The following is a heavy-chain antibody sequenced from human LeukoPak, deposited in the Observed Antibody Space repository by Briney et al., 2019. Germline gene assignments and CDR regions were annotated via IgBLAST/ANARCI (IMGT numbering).Heavy chain of an antibody. CDR3: AKDTGGYEDY. CDR2: ISYDGSNK. D-gene: IGHD5-12*01. CDR1: GFTFSSYG. Sequence: GGSLRLSCAASGFTFSSYGMHWVRQAPGKGLEWVAVISYDGSNKYYVDSVKGRFTISRDNSKNTLYLQMNSLRAEDTAVYYCAKDTGGYEDYWGQGTLVTVSS. J-gene: IGHJ4*02. V-gene: IGHV3-30*18.